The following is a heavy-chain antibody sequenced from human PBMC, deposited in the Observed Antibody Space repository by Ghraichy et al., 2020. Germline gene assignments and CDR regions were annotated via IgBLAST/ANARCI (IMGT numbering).Heavy chain of an antibody. Sequence: GGSLRLSCAASGFTFSSYGMHWVRQAPGKGLEWVAVISYDGSDKYYADSVKGRFTISRDNSKNTLYLQMNSLRAEDTAVYYCAKDPSSSSWHVDYWGQGTLVTVSS. V-gene: IGHV3-30*18. J-gene: IGHJ4*02. CDR3: AKDPSSSSWHVDY. CDR1: GFTFSSYG. CDR2: ISYDGSDK. D-gene: IGHD6-13*01.